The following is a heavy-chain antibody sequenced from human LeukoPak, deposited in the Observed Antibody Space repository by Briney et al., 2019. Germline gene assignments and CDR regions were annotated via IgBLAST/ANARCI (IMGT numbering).Heavy chain of an antibody. CDR1: GFTFSSYW. J-gene: IGHJ4*02. CDR3: ATAHRLPVRDDY. CDR2: INSDGSST. V-gene: IGHV3-74*01. Sequence: GGSLRLSCGASGFTFSSYWMHWVRQAPGKGLVWVSRINSDGSSTSYADSVKGRFTISRDNAKNTLYLQMNSLRAEDTAVYYCATAHRLPVRDDYWGQGTLVTVSS. D-gene: IGHD4-23*01.